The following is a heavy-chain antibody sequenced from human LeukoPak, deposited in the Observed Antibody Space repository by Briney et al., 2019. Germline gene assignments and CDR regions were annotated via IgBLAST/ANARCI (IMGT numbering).Heavy chain of an antibody. CDR3: ARDGPSAGKNDY. V-gene: IGHV1-69*05. Sequence: GASVKVSCKASGGTFSSYAISWVRQAPGQGLEWMGGIIPIFGTANYAQKFQGRVTMTRDTSTSTVYMELRSLRSDDTAVYYCARDGPSAGKNDYWGQGTLVTVSS. CDR1: GGTFSSYA. J-gene: IGHJ4*02. D-gene: IGHD6-13*01. CDR2: IIPIFGTA.